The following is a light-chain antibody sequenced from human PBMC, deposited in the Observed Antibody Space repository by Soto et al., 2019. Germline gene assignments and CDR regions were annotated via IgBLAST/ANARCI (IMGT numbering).Light chain of an antibody. J-gene: IGLJ2*01. Sequence: QSVLTQSPSASGTPGQRVSISCSGSTSNIGTNTVSWYQHVPGTAPKLLIYSNDQRPSAVPGRFSGSKSGTSASLAISGLLYEDEADYYCATWDDSLNLVFGGGTKLTVL. CDR1: TSNIGTNT. CDR3: ATWDDSLNLV. V-gene: IGLV1-44*01. CDR2: SND.